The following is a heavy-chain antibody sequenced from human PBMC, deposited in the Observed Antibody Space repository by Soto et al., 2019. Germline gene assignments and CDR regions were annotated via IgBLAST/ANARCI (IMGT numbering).Heavy chain of an antibody. CDR1: GGSFSSSSYY. V-gene: IGHV4-39*01. J-gene: IGHJ4*02. D-gene: IGHD1-26*01. CDR3: ASTQRVGATYYFDY. CDR2: IYYSGST. Sequence: SETLSLTCTVSGGSFSSSSYYWGWIRQPPGKGLEWIGSIYYSGSTYYNPSLKSRVTISVDTSKNQFSLKLSSVTAADTAVYYCASTQRVGATYYFDYWGQGTLVTVSS.